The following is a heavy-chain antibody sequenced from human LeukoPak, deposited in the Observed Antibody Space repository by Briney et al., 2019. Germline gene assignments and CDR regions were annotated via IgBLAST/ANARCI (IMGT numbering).Heavy chain of an antibody. CDR1: GGSISSSSYY. D-gene: IGHD5-18*01. CDR2: IYYSGST. Sequence: PSETLSLTCTVSGGSISSSSYYWGWIRQPPGKGLEWIGSIYYSGSTYYNPSLKSRVTISVDTSKNQFSLKLSSVTAADTAVYSCARTSGYSYGYVNYWGQGTLVTVAS. V-gene: IGHV4-39*01. CDR3: ARTSGYSYGYVNY. J-gene: IGHJ4*02.